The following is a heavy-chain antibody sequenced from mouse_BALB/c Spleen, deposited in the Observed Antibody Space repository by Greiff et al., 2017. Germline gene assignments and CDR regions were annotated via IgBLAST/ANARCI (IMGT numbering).Heavy chain of an antibody. CDR3: ARSPLPRAMDY. Sequence: QVQLQQSGAELAKPGASVKMSCKASGYTFTSYWMHWVKQRPGQGLEWIGYINPSTGYTEYNQKFKDKATLTADKSSSTAYMQLSSLTSEDSAVYYCARSPLPRAMDYWGQGTSVTVSS. CDR1: GYTFTSYW. CDR2: INPSTGYT. J-gene: IGHJ4*01. V-gene: IGHV1-7*01.